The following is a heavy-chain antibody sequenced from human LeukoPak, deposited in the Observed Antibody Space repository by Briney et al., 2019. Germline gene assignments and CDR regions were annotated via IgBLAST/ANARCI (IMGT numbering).Heavy chain of an antibody. V-gene: IGHV3-23*01. CDR2: ISGGGGST. J-gene: IGHJ4*02. Sequence: GGSLRLSCAASGFTFTSYSMNWVRQAPGKGQEWVSTISGGGGSTYYADSVKGRFTISRDNSKNTLYLQVNSLRAEDTAVYYCAKGGKWDVTPFDYWGQGTLVTVSS. D-gene: IGHD1-26*01. CDR1: GFTFTSYS. CDR3: AKGGKWDVTPFDY.